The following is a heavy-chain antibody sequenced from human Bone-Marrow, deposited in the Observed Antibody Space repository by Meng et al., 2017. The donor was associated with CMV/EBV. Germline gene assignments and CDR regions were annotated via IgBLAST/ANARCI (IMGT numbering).Heavy chain of an antibody. Sequence: GVSLRLSCAASGFTFSDYYMSWIRQAPGNGLEWVSYISSIGITIYYADSVKGRFTISRDNAKNSLYLQMNSLRAEDTAVYYCARGRPQGFLEWLPSYGMDVWGQGTTVTVSS. CDR1: GFTFSDYY. CDR3: ARGRPQGFLEWLPSYGMDV. V-gene: IGHV3-11*01. D-gene: IGHD3-3*01. CDR2: ISSIGITI. J-gene: IGHJ6*02.